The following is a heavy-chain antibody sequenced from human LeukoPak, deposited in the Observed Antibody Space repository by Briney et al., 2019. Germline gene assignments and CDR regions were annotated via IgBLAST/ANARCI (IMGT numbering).Heavy chain of an antibody. J-gene: IGHJ3*02. CDR3: ARVYGSGYDFRGAFDI. CDR1: GFTFSRYE. CDR2: IYYTGST. Sequence: GSLRLSCAASGFTFSRYEFNWVRQPPGKGLEWIGYIYYTGSTNYNPSLKSRVTISVDTSKNQFSLKVSSVTAADTAVYYCARVYGSGYDFRGAFDIWGQGTMVTVSS. D-gene: IGHD5-12*01. V-gene: IGHV4-59*01.